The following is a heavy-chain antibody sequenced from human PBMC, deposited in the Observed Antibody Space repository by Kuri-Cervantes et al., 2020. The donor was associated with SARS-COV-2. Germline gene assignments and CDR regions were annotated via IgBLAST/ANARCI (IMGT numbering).Heavy chain of an antibody. Sequence: ESLKISCTVSGGSISSYYWSWIRQPPGKGLEWIGYIYYTGSTYYNPSLQSRVTISVDTSKKLLSLKLRSVTAADTAIYYCARRRGAITGPGGYFDYWGQGALVTVSS. CDR2: IYYTGST. V-gene: IGHV4-59*08. CDR3: ARRRGAITGPGGYFDY. J-gene: IGHJ4*02. D-gene: IGHD1-1*01. CDR1: GGSISSYY.